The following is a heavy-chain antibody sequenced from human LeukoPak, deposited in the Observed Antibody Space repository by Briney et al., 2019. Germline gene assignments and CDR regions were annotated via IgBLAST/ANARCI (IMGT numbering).Heavy chain of an antibody. D-gene: IGHD6-13*01. Sequence: ASVKVSCKASGYTFTSYDINRVRQATGQGLEWMGWMNPNSGNTGYAQKFQGRVTMTRNTSISTAYMELSSLRSEDTAVYYCARGQGRSSSWYNPVGDWFDPWGQGTLVTVSS. V-gene: IGHV1-8*01. J-gene: IGHJ5*02. CDR1: GYTFTSYD. CDR2: MNPNSGNT. CDR3: ARGQGRSSSWYNPVGDWFDP.